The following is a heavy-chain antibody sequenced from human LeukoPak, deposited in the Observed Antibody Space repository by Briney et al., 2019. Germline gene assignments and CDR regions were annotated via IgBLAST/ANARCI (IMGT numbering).Heavy chain of an antibody. Sequence: TGGSLRLSCAASGFTFSSYAMHWVRQAPGKGLEWVAVISYDGSNKYYADSVKGRFTISRDNSKNTLYLQMNSLRAEDTAVYYCATRSAMATKSGYYMDVWGKGTTVTVSS. D-gene: IGHD5-24*01. CDR3: ATRSAMATKSGYYMDV. CDR1: GFTFSSYA. J-gene: IGHJ6*03. V-gene: IGHV3-30*04. CDR2: ISYDGSNK.